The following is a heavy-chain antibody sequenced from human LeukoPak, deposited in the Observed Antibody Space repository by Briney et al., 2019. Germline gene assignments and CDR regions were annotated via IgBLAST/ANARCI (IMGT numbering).Heavy chain of an antibody. CDR1: RFTFSSYG. CDR2: IRYEGNNK. CDR3: ANHAWGAEKYYSYYYMDV. V-gene: IGHV3-30*02. Sequence: GGSLRLSCAASRFTFSSYGMNWVRQAPGKGREVVAFIRYEGNNKYYADSEKGLFTISRNNSKPKVYLQMNSLRAEDGALYYCANHAWGAEKYYSYYYMDVWGKGPTVTVSS. J-gene: IGHJ6*03. D-gene: IGHD1-26*01.